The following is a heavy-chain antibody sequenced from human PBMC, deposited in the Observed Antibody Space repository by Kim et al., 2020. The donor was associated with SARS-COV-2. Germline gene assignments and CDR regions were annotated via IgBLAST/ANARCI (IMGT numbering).Heavy chain of an antibody. D-gene: IGHD5-12*01. J-gene: IGHJ6*02. CDR2: LSDIGVT. CDR3: PRGGIVSRDYYAMDV. Sequence: SETLSLTCSVSGGSITDHYWTWIRQSPGTGLEWIGYLSDIGVTNYNPSLKSRVSMSLETSKNHFSLKMTSVTTADTAIYSCPRGGIVSRDYYAMDVWV. V-gene: IGHV4-59*11. CDR1: GGSITDHY.